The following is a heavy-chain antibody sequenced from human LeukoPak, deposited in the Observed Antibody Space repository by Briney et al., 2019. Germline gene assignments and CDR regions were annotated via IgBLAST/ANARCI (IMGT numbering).Heavy chain of an antibody. CDR3: ARGIAARPTHYYYYYYMDV. J-gene: IGHJ6*03. D-gene: IGHD6-6*01. Sequence: GGSLRLSCAASGFTFNTYIMNWVRQAPGKGLEWVSSISTSSSYIYCADSVKGRFTISRDNAKNSLFLQMDSLRADDTAVYYCARGIAARPTHYYYYYYMDVWGKGTTVTVSS. CDR1: GFTFNTYI. CDR2: ISTSSSYI. V-gene: IGHV3-21*01.